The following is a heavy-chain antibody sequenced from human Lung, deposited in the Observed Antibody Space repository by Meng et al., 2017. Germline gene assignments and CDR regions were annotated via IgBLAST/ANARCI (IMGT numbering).Heavy chain of an antibody. CDR3: ARAALSSSWFSTTYYYYGMDA. CDR2: INPNSGGT. Sequence: ASVKVSCKASGYTFTGYSMHWVRQAPGQGLEWMGRINPNSGGTNYAQRFQGRVTMTRDTSISTAYMELSRLRSDNTAVYYRARAALSSSWFSTTYYYYGMDAWGQGTTVTVSS. CDR1: GYTFTGYS. V-gene: IGHV1-2*06. J-gene: IGHJ6*02. D-gene: IGHD6-13*01.